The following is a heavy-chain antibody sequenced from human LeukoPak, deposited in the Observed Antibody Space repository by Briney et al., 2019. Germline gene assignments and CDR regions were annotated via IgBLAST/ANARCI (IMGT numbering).Heavy chain of an antibody. J-gene: IGHJ4*02. CDR1: GFTFSSYG. CDR3: AKDLRFLELRVTYFDY. Sequence: QPGGSLRLSCAASGFTFSSYGMHWVRQAPGEGLEWVAFIRYDGSNKYYADSVKGRFTISRDNSKNTLYLQMNSLRAEDTAVYYCAKDLRFLELRVTYFDYWGQGTLVTVSS. V-gene: IGHV3-30*02. D-gene: IGHD3-3*01. CDR2: IRYDGSNK.